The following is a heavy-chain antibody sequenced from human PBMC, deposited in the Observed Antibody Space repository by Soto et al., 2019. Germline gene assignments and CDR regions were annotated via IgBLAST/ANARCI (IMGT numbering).Heavy chain of an antibody. CDR2: ISAYNGNT. CDR3: ARDSWRGYSGYDYYYYYGMDV. CDR1: GYTFTSYG. V-gene: IGHV1-18*01. D-gene: IGHD5-12*01. Sequence: ASVKVSCKASGYTFTSYGISWGRQAPGQRLEWIGWISAYNGNTNYAQKLQGRVTMTTDTSTSTAYMELRSLRSDDTAVYYCARDSWRGYSGYDYYYYYGMDVWGQGTTVTVSS. J-gene: IGHJ6*02.